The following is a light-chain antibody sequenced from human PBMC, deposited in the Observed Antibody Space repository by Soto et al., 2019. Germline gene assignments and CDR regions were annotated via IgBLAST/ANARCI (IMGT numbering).Light chain of an antibody. CDR2: GAS. CDR1: QSVTSSY. Sequence: EIVLTQSPGTLSLSPGERATLSCRASQSVTSSYLAWYQQRPGQAPRLLIYGASSRATGIPDRFSGSGSGTAFTLTINRLEPEDFAVYYCHQYGSSPPRTFGQGTKREIK. J-gene: IGKJ2*01. V-gene: IGKV3-20*01. CDR3: HQYGSSPPRT.